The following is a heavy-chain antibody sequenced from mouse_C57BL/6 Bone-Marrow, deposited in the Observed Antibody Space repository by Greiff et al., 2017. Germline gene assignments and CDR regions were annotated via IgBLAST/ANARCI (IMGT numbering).Heavy chain of an antibody. CDR1: GFSLTSYG. CDR2: IWSGGSS. V-gene: IGHV2-2*01. D-gene: IGHD2-5*01. J-gene: IGHJ4*01. CDR3: ATPYYSTSMDY. Sequence: QVQLQQSGPGLVQPSQSLSITCTVSGFSLTSYGVHWIRQSPGKGLEWLGVIWSGGSSDYNAAFISRLSISKDNSKSQVFFKMNSLQADDTAIYYCATPYYSTSMDYWGQGTSVTVSS.